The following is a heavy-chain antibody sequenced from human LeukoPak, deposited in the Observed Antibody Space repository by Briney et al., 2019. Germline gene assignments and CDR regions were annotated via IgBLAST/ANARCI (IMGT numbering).Heavy chain of an antibody. CDR2: ITNNGGST. Sequence: GGSLRLSCAASGYTFSSYVMIWVRRAPGKGLEWVSAITNNGGSTYYADSVKGRFTISRDNSKHTLYLQMNTLRAEDTALYYCAKDDCSGTGCYEGVYYSDYWGPRTLVSVSS. CDR3: AKDDCSGTGCYEGVYYSDY. CDR1: GYTFSSYV. D-gene: IGHD2-2*01. V-gene: IGHV3-23*01. J-gene: IGHJ4*02.